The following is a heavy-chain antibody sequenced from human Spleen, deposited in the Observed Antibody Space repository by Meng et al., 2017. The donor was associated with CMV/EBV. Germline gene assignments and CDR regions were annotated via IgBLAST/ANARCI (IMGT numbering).Heavy chain of an antibody. CDR1: GFTVSSKY. D-gene: IGHD3-3*01. V-gene: IGHV5-51*01. Sequence: GGSLRLSCAACGFTVSSKYMNWVRQAPGKGLEWMGIIYPGDSDTRYSTSFQGQVTISADKSISTAYLQWSSLKASDTAMYYCARSTVRFLESPFDYWGQGTLVTVSS. CDR3: ARSTVRFLESPFDY. J-gene: IGHJ4*02. CDR2: IYPGDSDT.